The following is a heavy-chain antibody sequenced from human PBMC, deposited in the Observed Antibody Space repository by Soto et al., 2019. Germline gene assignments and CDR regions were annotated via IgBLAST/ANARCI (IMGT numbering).Heavy chain of an antibody. CDR2: IYWDDDK. V-gene: IGHV2-5*02. J-gene: IGHJ6*02. CDR3: AHHVYYYYGMDV. Sequence: QITLKESGPTLVKPTQTLTLTCTFSGFSLSTSGVGVGWIRQPPGKALEWLALIYWDDDKRYSPSLKSRLTITKDTPKNQVVLTMTNMDPVDTATYYGAHHVYYYYGMDVWGQGTTVTVSS. CDR1: GFSLSTSGVG.